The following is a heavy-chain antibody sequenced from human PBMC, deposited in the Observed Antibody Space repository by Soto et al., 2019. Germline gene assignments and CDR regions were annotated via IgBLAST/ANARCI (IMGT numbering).Heavy chain of an antibody. Sequence: SVKVSCKASGGTFSNYAISWVRQAPGQGLEWMGGISPIFGTANYAQKFQGRVTITADESTSTAYMELSSLRSEDTAVYYCARVNNYYILTGFYIPHFDYWGQGTLVTVSS. CDR1: GGTFSNYA. V-gene: IGHV1-69*13. J-gene: IGHJ4*02. CDR3: ARVNNYYILTGFYIPHFDY. D-gene: IGHD3-9*01. CDR2: ISPIFGTA.